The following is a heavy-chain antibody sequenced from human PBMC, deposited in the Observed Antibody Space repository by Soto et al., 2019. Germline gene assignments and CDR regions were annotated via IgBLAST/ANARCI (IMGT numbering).Heavy chain of an antibody. CDR1: GGSISSSSYY. CDR2: VYYSGST. Sequence: PSETLSLTCTVSGGSISSSSYYWGWVRQPPGKGLEWIGSVYYSGSTYYNPSLKSRVTMSVDTSKNQFSLNLSSVTAADTAVYYCARGYFDSSGYYIGSFDYWGQGTQVTVSS. CDR3: ARGYFDSSGYYIGSFDY. J-gene: IGHJ4*02. V-gene: IGHV4-39*01. D-gene: IGHD3-22*01.